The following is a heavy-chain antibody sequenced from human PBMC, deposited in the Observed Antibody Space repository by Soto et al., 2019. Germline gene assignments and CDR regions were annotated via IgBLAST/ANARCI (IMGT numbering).Heavy chain of an antibody. D-gene: IGHD6-13*01. CDR1: GYTFTSYG. J-gene: IGHJ4*02. CDR2: ISAYNGNT. CDR3: AGGSGIAAAGTVPAFDY. Sequence: ASVKVSCKASGYTFTSYGISWVRQAPGQGLEWMGWISAYNGNTNYAQKLQGRVTMTTDTSTSTAYMELRSLRSDDTAVYYCAGGSGIAAAGTVPAFDYWGQGTLVTVSS. V-gene: IGHV1-18*01.